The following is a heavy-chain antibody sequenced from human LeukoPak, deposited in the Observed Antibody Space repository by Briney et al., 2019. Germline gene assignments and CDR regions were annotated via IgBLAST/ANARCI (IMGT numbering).Heavy chain of an antibody. CDR1: GLTVGINY. J-gene: IGHJ3*02. D-gene: IGHD2-15*01. Sequence: GGSLRLSCAASGLTVGINYMSWVRQAPGKGLEWVSFMYADGSTDYADSVKGRFTISRDNSKNTLYLQMNTLRAEDTAVYYCAREADCSGGSCYRGAFDIWGQGTMVTVSS. CDR3: AREADCSGGSCYRGAFDI. V-gene: IGHV3-53*01. CDR2: MYADGST.